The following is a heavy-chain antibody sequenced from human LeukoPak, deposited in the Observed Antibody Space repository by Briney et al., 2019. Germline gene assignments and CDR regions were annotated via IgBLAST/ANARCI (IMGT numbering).Heavy chain of an antibody. Sequence: GGSLRLSCAASGFTFSSYGMHWVRQAPGKGREWVAVISYDGSNEYYADSVKGRFTISRDNSKNTLYLQMNSLRAEGTAVYYCAILVVPAAIFDYWGQGTLVTVSS. CDR3: AILVVPAAIFDY. CDR2: ISYDGSNE. D-gene: IGHD2-2*01. V-gene: IGHV3-30*03. CDR1: GFTFSSYG. J-gene: IGHJ4*02.